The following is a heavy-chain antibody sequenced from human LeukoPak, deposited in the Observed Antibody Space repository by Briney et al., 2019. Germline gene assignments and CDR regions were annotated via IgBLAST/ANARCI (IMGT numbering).Heavy chain of an antibody. CDR3: ARQGHSGYDLYDY. J-gene: IGHJ4*02. Sequence: SETLSLTCTVSGGSISSSSYYWGWIRQPPGKGLEWIGSIYYSGSTYYNPSLKSRVTISVDTSKNQFSLKLSSVTAADTPVYYCARQGHSGYDLYDYWGQGTLVTVSS. V-gene: IGHV4-39*01. CDR2: IYYSGST. CDR1: GGSISSSSYY. D-gene: IGHD5-12*01.